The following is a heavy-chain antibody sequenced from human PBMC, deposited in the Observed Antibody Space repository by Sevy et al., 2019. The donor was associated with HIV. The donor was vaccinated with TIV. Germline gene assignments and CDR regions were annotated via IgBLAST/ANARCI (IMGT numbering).Heavy chain of an antibody. Sequence: SETLSLTCTVSGGSISSGDYYWSWIRQPPGKGLEWIGYFYYSGSTYYNPSLKSRVTISVDTSKNQFSLKLSSVTAADTAVYYCARGESIVVVIKGDAFDIWGLGTMVTVSS. CDR1: GGSISSGDYY. J-gene: IGHJ3*02. CDR3: ARGESIVVVIKGDAFDI. V-gene: IGHV4-30-4*01. D-gene: IGHD3-22*01. CDR2: FYYSGST.